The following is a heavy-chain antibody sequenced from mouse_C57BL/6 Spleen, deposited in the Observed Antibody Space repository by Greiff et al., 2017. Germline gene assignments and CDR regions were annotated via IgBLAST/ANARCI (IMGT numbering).Heavy chain of an antibody. CDR2: INPGSGGT. V-gene: IGHV1-54*01. CDR1: GYAFTNYL. CDR3: AGDDGNLWYFDV. D-gene: IGHD2-1*01. Sequence: VKLMESGAELVRPGTSVKVSCKASGYAFTNYLIEWVKQRPGQGLEWIGVINPGSGGTNYNEKFKGKATLTADKSSSTAYMQLSSLTSEDSAVCFCAGDDGNLWYFDVWGTGTTVTVSS. J-gene: IGHJ1*03.